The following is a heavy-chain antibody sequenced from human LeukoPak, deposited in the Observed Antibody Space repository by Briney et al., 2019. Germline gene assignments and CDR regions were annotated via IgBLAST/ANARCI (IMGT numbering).Heavy chain of an antibody. D-gene: IGHD6-13*01. CDR2: ISYDGSNK. J-gene: IGHJ4*02. CDR1: GFTFSSYA. CDR3: ARDGGQQRGDY. Sequence: PGRSLRLSCAASGFTFSSYAMHWVRQAPGKGLEWVAVISYDGSNKYYADSVKGRFTISRDNSKNTLYLQMNSLRAEDTAVYYCARDGGQQRGDYWGQGTLVTVSS. V-gene: IGHV3-30-3*01.